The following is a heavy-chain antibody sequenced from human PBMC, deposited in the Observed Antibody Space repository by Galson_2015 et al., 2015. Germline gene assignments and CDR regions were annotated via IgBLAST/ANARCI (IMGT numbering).Heavy chain of an antibody. J-gene: IGHJ4*02. V-gene: IGHV4-59*01. CDR1: GGSISSYY. D-gene: IGHD6-19*01. Sequence: SETLSLTCTVSGGSISSYYWSWIRQPPGKGLEWIGYIYYSGSTNYNPSLKSRVTISVDTSKNQFSLKLSSVTAADTAVYYCARAYPMGGWYPWGYWGQGTLVTVSS. CDR3: ARAYPMGGWYPWGY. CDR2: IYYSGST.